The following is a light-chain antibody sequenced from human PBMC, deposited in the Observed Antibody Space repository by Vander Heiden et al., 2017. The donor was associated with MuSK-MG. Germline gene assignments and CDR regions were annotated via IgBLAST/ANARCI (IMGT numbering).Light chain of an antibody. V-gene: IGKV3-15*01. Sequence: EIVMTQSPGTLSVSPGERATLSCRTSQSISDSLAWYQHKPGQAPRLLIYRASIRATGVPGRFSGSGSGTEFTLTITSLQSEDFAVYYCQHYDDWPPFTFGQGTKLEI. CDR2: RAS. J-gene: IGKJ2*01. CDR3: QHYDDWPPFT. CDR1: QSISDS.